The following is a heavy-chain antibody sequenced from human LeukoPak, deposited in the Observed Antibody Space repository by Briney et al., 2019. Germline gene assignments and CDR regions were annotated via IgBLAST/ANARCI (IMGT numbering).Heavy chain of an antibody. V-gene: IGHV3-74*01. CDR3: ARDWFHAIDY. Sequence: GGSLRLSCAASGFTFSSYAMSWVRQAPGKGLVWVSRIRSDGSDTRYAESVKGRFTISRDNAKNTLYLQMNSLRAEDTAVYYCARDWFHAIDYWGQGTLVTVSS. D-gene: IGHD2/OR15-2a*01. CDR1: GFTFSSYA. J-gene: IGHJ4*02. CDR2: IRSDGSDT.